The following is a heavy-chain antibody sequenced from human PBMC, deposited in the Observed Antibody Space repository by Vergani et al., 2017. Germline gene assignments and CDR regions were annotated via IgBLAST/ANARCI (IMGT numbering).Heavy chain of an antibody. J-gene: IGHJ4*02. CDR2: ISSSSSTI. V-gene: IGHV3-48*01. CDR3: ARDGHEYYDSSGYQLVFDY. Sequence: EVQLVESGGGLVQPGGSLRLSCAASGFTFSSYSMNWVRQAPGKGLEWVSYISSSSSTIYYADSVKGRFTISRDNAKNSLYLQMNSLRAEDTAVYYCARDGHEYYDSSGYQLVFDYWGQGTLVTVSS. D-gene: IGHD3-22*01. CDR1: GFTFSSYS.